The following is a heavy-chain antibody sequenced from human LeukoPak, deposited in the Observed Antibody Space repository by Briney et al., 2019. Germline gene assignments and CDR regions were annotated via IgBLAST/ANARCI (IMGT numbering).Heavy chain of an antibody. CDR3: ARVGYCSGGSCRTARSPGFDY. J-gene: IGHJ4*02. D-gene: IGHD2-15*01. CDR1: GGSISSSSYY. Sequence: SETLSLTCTVSGGSISSSSYYWGWIRQPPGKGLEWIGSIYHSGSTYYNPSLKSRVTISVDTSKNQFSLKLSSVTAADTAVYYCARVGYCSGGSCRTARSPGFDYWGQGTLVTVSS. V-gene: IGHV4-39*07. CDR2: IYHSGST.